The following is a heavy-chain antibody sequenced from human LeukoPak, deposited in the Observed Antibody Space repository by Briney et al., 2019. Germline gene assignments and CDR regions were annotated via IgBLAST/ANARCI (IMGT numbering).Heavy chain of an antibody. CDR2: ISAYNGNT. V-gene: IGHV1-18*01. J-gene: IGHJ6*03. D-gene: IGHD6-19*01. CDR3: ARGGSGRTYYYYYMDV. CDR1: GGTFNNNA. Sequence: ASVKVSCKASGGTFNNNAITWVRQAPGQGLEWMGWISAYNGNTNYAQKLQGRVTMTTDTSTSTAYVELRSLRSDDTAVYYCARGGSGRTYYYYYMDVWGKGTTVTVSS.